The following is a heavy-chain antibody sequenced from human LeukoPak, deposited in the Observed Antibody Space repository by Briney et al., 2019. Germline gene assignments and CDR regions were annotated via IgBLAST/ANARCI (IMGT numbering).Heavy chain of an antibody. D-gene: IGHD5-18*01. CDR1: GFTFSSYG. V-gene: IGHV3-33*06. Sequence: PGGSLRLSCAASGFTFSSYGMHWVRQAPGEGLERGAVIWYDGNNKYYAASVKGRFTISRDNSKNPLYLKVNSLRAEDTAVYYCAKGNGYSYGRYYFDYWGQGTLVTVSS. CDR2: IWYDGNNK. CDR3: AKGNGYSYGRYYFDY. J-gene: IGHJ4*02.